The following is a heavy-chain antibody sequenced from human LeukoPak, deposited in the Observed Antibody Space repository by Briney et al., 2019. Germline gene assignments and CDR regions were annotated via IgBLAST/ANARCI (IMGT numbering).Heavy chain of an antibody. V-gene: IGHV1-3*01. D-gene: IGHD6-19*01. CDR2: VNADNSNT. Sequence: GASVKVSCKASGFPFTSYAIHWVRQAPGQRLEWMGWVNADNSNTKYSQEFQGRVTMTTDTSTSTAYMELRSLRSDDTAVYYCARGPSIAVAGTDYWGQGTLVTVSA. CDR3: ARGPSIAVAGTDY. J-gene: IGHJ4*02. CDR1: GFPFTSYA.